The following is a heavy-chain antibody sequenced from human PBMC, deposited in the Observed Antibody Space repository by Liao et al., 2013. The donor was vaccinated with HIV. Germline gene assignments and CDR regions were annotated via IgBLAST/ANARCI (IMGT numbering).Heavy chain of an antibody. J-gene: IGHJ4*02. CDR2: IYISGST. CDR3: ARAWLAGPFDF. D-gene: IGHD5-18*01. V-gene: IGHV4-61*02. Sequence: QVQLQESGPGLVKPSQTLSLTCTVSGGSISIGSYYWSWIRQPAGKGLEWIGRIYISGSTNYNPSLKGRVTISLDTSKNQFSLNLKSVTAADTAVYFCARAWLAGPFDFWGQGTLVTVSS. CDR1: GGSISIGSYY.